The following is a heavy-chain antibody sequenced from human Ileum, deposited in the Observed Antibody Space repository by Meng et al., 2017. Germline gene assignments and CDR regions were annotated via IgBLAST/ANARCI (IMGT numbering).Heavy chain of an antibody. CDR3: ARDCSGGSYYFAFDI. J-gene: IGHJ3*02. D-gene: IGHD2-15*01. CDR1: GGSISSSSYY. Sequence: SETLSLTCTVSGGSISSSSYYWGWIRQPPGKGLEWIGSIYYSGSTYYNPSLKSRVTISVDTSKNQFSLKLSSVTAADTAVYYCARDCSGGSYYFAFDIWGQGTMVTVSS. V-gene: IGHV4-39*07. CDR2: IYYSGST.